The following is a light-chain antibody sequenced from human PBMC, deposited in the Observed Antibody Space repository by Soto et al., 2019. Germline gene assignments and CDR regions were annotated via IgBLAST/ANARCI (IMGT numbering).Light chain of an antibody. CDR2: GAS. V-gene: IGKV3-20*01. Sequence: EIVLTQSPGTLSLSPGERATFSCRASQSVSSNYLAWYQQKPGQAPRLLIYGASSRATGIPDRFSGSGSGTDFTLTISRLEPEDFAVYYCQHYGRSAYTFGQGTTLEIK. CDR3: QHYGRSAYT. J-gene: IGKJ2*01. CDR1: QSVSSNY.